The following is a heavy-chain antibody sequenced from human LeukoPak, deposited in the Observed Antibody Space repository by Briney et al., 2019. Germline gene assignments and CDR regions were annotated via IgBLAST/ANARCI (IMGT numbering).Heavy chain of an antibody. CDR1: GGSISSSSYF. Sequence: PSETLSLTCTVSGGSISSSSYFWSWIRQPPGKGLEWIGTIYYSGSTYYNPSLKSRVTISVDTSKNQFSLNLRSVTAADTAVYYCARGPGGYSYGYYLDYWGQGTLVTVSS. J-gene: IGHJ4*02. CDR3: ARGPGGYSYGYYLDY. CDR2: IYYSGST. V-gene: IGHV4-39*07. D-gene: IGHD5-18*01.